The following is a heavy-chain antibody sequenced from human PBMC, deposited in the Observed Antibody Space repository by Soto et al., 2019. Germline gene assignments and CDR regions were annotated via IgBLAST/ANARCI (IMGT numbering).Heavy chain of an antibody. Sequence: GGSLRLSCTASGFTFSTYAMSWVRQAPGKGLEWVSTIIDSGSTYYADSVKGRFTISRDNSKNTLYLEMNSLRAEDTAVYYCAKDKGGRYCSRTSCLYSFDYWGQGTLVTVSS. D-gene: IGHD2-2*01. CDR1: GFTFSTYA. V-gene: IGHV3-23*01. J-gene: IGHJ4*02. CDR2: IIDSGST. CDR3: AKDKGGRYCSRTSCLYSFDY.